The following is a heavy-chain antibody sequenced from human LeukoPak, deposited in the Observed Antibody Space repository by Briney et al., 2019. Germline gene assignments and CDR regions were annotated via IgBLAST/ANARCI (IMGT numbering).Heavy chain of an antibody. J-gene: IGHJ4*02. CDR3: ARHGGAAGYCSSTSCYYFDY. V-gene: IGHV4-39*01. Sequence: GGSISSSSXYWGWIRQPRGKGLEGIVSIYYSGSTYYNPDLKRRVTISVYKAKNKYSQKLSSVTAADTAVYYCARHGGAAGYCSSTSCYYFDYWGQGTLVTVSS. D-gene: IGHD2-2*01. CDR1: GGSISSSSXY. CDR2: IYYSGST.